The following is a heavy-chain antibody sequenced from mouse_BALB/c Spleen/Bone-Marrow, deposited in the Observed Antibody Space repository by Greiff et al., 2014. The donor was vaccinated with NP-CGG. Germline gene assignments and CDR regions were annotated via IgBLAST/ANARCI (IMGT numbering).Heavy chain of an antibody. CDR1: GFNIKDTY. J-gene: IGHJ3*01. D-gene: IGHD1-1*01. CDR3: APYYYGRWFAN. V-gene: IGHV14-3*02. Sequence: VQLKESGAELVKPGASVKLSCTASGFNIKDTYMHWVKQRPEQGLEWIGRIDPANGNIKYDPKFQGKATITADTSSNTAYLQLSSLTSEDTAVYCCAPYYYGRWFANWGQGTLVTVSA. CDR2: IDPANGNI.